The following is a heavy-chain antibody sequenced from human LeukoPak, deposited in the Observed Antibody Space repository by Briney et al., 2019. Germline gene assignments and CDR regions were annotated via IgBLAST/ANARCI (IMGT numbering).Heavy chain of an antibody. CDR1: GFTFSSYS. D-gene: IGHD6-13*01. CDR3: ARVDWGQQLLDDY. V-gene: IGHV3-21*01. CDR2: ISSSSSYI. J-gene: IGHJ4*02. Sequence: GGSLRLSCAASGFTFSSYSMNWVRQAPGKGLEWVSSISSSSSYIYYADSVKGRFTISRDNAKNSLYLQMSSLRAEDTAVYYCARVDWGQQLLDDYWGQGTLVTVSS.